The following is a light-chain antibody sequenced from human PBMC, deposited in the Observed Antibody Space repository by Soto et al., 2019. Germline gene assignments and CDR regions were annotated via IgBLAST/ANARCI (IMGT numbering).Light chain of an antibody. J-gene: IGKJ1*01. CDR2: DAS. V-gene: IGKV1-5*01. CDR3: QQYNSYSPT. CDR1: QSISSW. Sequence: DIQMTQSPSTLSASVGDRVTITCRASQSISSWFAWYQQKPGKAPKLLIYDASSLESGVPSRFSGSGSGTEFTHTISSLQPDDFATYYGQQYNSYSPTFGQGTKVEIK.